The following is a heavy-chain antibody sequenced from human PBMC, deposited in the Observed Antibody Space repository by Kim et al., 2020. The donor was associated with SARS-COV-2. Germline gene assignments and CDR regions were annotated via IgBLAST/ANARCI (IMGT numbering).Heavy chain of an antibody. Sequence: NDYAISVKGRITINSDTSKNQSSLQLNSVTPEDTAVYYCARRSVDKGTDYWGQGTLVTVSS. D-gene: IGHD3-10*01. CDR3: ARRSVDKGTDY. V-gene: IGHV6-1*01. CDR2: N. J-gene: IGHJ4*02.